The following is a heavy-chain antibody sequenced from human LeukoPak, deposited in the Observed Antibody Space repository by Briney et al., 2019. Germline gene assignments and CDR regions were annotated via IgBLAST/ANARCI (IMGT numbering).Heavy chain of an antibody. CDR1: GYTFTGYY. Sequence: ASVRVSCKASGYTFTGYYMHWVRQAPGQGLEWMGWINPNSGGTNYAQKFQGRVTMTRDTSISTAYMELSRLRSDDTAVYYCARDRWTPAVALFDCWGQGTLVTVSS. D-gene: IGHD6-19*01. CDR2: INPNSGGT. V-gene: IGHV1-2*02. CDR3: ARDRWTPAVALFDC. J-gene: IGHJ4*02.